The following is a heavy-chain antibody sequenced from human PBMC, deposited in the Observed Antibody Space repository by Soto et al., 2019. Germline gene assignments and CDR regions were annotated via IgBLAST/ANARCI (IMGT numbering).Heavy chain of an antibody. V-gene: IGHV3-23*01. CDR3: AKDHSNWVWGP. D-gene: IGHD4-4*01. CDR2: IRPGGGST. Sequence: EVQVLESGGGLVQTGGSLRLSCAASGFTLRDYAMTWVRQAPGKGLEWVSAIRPGGGSTYYADSVKGRFTISRDDSKNTLHLQMNSLRVEDTAVYYCAKDHSNWVWGPWGQGTLVTVSS. CDR1: GFTLRDYA. J-gene: IGHJ5*02.